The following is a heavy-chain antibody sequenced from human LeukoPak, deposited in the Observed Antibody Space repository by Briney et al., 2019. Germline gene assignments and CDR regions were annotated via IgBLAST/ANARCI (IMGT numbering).Heavy chain of an antibody. CDR1: GGSISSYY. D-gene: IGHD3-3*01. J-gene: IGHJ4*02. CDR2: IYTSGST. V-gene: IGHV4-4*09. CDR3: ARQKGDDFWSGYYFPFDY. Sequence: SETLSLTCTVSGGSISSYYWNWIRQPPGKGLEWIGYIYTSGSTNYNPSLKSRVTISVATSKNQFSLKLSSVTAADTAVYYCARQKGDDFWSGYYFPFDYWGQGTLVTVSS.